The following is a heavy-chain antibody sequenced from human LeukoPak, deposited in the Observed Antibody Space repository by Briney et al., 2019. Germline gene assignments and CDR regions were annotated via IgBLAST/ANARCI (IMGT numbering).Heavy chain of an antibody. CDR3: AKHFCTGLDCSLFDS. J-gene: IGHJ4*02. D-gene: IGHD3/OR15-3a*01. Sequence: GGSLRLSCVASGFTFSSYSMNWVRQAPGKGLEWVSSISSSSSYIYYADSVKGRFIISRDNSKNTLSLQLNSLRPEDTALYYCAKHFCTGLDCSLFDSWGQGTLVTVSS. V-gene: IGHV3-21*04. CDR2: ISSSSSYI. CDR1: GFTFSSYS.